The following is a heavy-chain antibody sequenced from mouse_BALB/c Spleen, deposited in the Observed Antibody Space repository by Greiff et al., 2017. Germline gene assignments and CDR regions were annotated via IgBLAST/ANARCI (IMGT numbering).Heavy chain of an antibody. CDR1: GFTFSSYA. V-gene: IGHV5-6-5*01. Sequence: EVQLVESGGGLVTPGGSLKLSCAASGFTFSSYAMSWVRQTPEKRLEWVASISSGGSTYYPDSVMGRFTIARDNARNILYMQMSSLGAEDTDMYYSAGEDMSTYYFDYWGQGTTLTVSS. CDR2: ISSGGST. D-gene: IGHD2-3*01. J-gene: IGHJ2*01. CDR3: AGEDMSTYYFDY.